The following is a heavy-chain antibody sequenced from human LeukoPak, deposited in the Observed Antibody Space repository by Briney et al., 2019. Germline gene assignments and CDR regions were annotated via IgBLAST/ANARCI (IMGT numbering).Heavy chain of an antibody. V-gene: IGHV1-69*05. D-gene: IGHD6-13*01. Sequence: SVPVSCKASGGTFSSYAMSWVRQAPGQGLEWMGGIIPIFGTANYAQTFQGRVTITTDEYTSTAYMELSSLRSEDTAVYYCARDRGDSSSPDAFDIWGQGTMVTVSS. CDR1: GGTFSSYA. CDR2: IIPIFGTA. J-gene: IGHJ3*02. CDR3: ARDRGDSSSPDAFDI.